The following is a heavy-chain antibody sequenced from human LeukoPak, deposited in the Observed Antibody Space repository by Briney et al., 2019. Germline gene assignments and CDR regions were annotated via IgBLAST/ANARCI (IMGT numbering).Heavy chain of an antibody. Sequence: GGSLRLSCAASAFTFSMYWMSWVRQAPGKGLEWVANIKQDGSEKYYVNSVKGRFTISRDNAKNSLYLQMNSLRAEDTAVYYCARDVFYYDSSEGAFDIWGQGTMVTVSS. CDR3: ARDVFYYDSSEGAFDI. CDR2: IKQDGSEK. V-gene: IGHV3-7*01. CDR1: AFTFSMYW. D-gene: IGHD3-22*01. J-gene: IGHJ3*02.